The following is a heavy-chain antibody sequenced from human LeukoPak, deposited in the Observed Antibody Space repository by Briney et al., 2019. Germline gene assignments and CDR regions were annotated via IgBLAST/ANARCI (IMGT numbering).Heavy chain of an antibody. V-gene: IGHV1-2*06. CDR1: GYTFTNYY. Sequence: ASVKVSCKASGYTFTNYYINWVRQAPGQGLEWMGRINPNSGGTNYAQKFQGRVTMTRDTSISTAYMELSRLRSDDTAVYYCAVLYSYATEEFDYWGQGTLVTVSS. J-gene: IGHJ4*02. CDR3: AVLYSYATEEFDY. CDR2: INPNSGGT. D-gene: IGHD5-18*01.